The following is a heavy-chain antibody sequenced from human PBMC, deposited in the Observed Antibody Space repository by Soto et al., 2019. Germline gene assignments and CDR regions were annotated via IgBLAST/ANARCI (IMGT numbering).Heavy chain of an antibody. D-gene: IGHD3-10*01. V-gene: IGHV3-21*01. J-gene: IGHJ4*02. Sequence: EVQLVESGGGLVKPGGSLRLSCAVSGFTFSTYSMNWVRQAPGKGLEWVSYIDSSSSYMYYADSLKGRFTISRDNAKNSLYLEMNSLRVEDTAVYYCARGWRKRGFDYWGQGILVTVSS. CDR3: ARGWRKRGFDY. CDR1: GFTFSTYS. CDR2: IDSSSSYM.